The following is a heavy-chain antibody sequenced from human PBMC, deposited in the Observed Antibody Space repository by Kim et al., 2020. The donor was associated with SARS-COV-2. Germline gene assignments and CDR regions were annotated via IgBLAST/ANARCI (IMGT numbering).Heavy chain of an antibody. CDR2: MNPNSGNT. J-gene: IGHJ5*02. V-gene: IGHV1-8*01. Sequence: ASVKVSCKASGYTFTSYDINWVRQATGQGLEWMGWMNPNSGNTGYAQKFQGRVTMTRNTSISTAYMELSSLRSEDTAVYYCARASVLLWFGAPHENWFDPWGQGTLVTVSS. CDR1: GYTFTSYD. D-gene: IGHD3-10*01. CDR3: ARASVLLWFGAPHENWFDP.